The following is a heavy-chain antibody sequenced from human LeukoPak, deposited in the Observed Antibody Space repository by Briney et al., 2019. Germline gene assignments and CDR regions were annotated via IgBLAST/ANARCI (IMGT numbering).Heavy chain of an antibody. V-gene: IGHV2-5*02. CDR2: IYWDDDK. D-gene: IGHD6-19*01. Sequence: SGPTLVNPTQTLTLTCTFSGFSLSTSGVGVGWIRQPPGKALEWLALIYWDDDKRYSPSLKSRLTITKDTSKNQVVLTMTNMDPVDTATYYCAHYIFSQWLVSLRYFDYWGQGTLVTVSS. J-gene: IGHJ4*02. CDR1: GFSLSTSGVG. CDR3: AHYIFSQWLVSLRYFDY.